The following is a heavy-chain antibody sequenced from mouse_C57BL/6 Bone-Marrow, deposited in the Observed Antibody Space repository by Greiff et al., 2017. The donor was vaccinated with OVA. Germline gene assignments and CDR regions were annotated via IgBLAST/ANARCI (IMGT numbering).Heavy chain of an antibody. D-gene: IGHD1-1*01. J-gene: IGHJ2*01. Sequence: EVQLQESGAELVRPGASVKLSCTASGFNINDYYMHWVKQRPDQGLEWIGRIDPADGDTDYAPQFTGKAPMTADTSSNTAYLPLSSLTSEDTAVYYGTTPYYGSRFDDGGQGNTRTGAS. CDR1: GFNINDYY. V-gene: IGHV14-1*01. CDR3: TTPYYGSRFDD. CDR2: IDPADGDT.